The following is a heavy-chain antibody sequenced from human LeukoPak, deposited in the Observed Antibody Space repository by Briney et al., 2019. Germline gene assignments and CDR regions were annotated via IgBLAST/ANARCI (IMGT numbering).Heavy chain of an antibody. CDR2: IYYSGST. V-gene: IGHV4-59*01. Sequence: SETLSLTCTVSGGSISSYYWSWIRQPPGKGLEWIGYIYYSGSTNYNPSLKSRVTISVDTSKNQFSLKLSSVTAADTAVYYCARAETYYDSSGYYSDYWGQGTLVTVSS. CDR3: ARAETYYDSSGYYSDY. J-gene: IGHJ4*02. CDR1: GGSISSYY. D-gene: IGHD3-22*01.